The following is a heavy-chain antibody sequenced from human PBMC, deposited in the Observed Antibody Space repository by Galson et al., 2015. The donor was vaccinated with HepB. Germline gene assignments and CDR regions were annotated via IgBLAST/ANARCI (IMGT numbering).Heavy chain of an antibody. J-gene: IGHJ3*02. CDR2: ICPGRSYT. CDR1: GFTFSEYN. D-gene: IGHD3-22*01. V-gene: IGHV3-11*05. Sequence: SLRLSCAASGFTFSEYNMSWIRQTPGKGLEWVSNICPGRSYTNYPKSMKGRFTISRDNSKNSLYLQMNSLRAEDTAVYYCARDNTSGYYDAFDSCGQGTIFTMSS. CDR3: ARDNTSGYYDAFDS.